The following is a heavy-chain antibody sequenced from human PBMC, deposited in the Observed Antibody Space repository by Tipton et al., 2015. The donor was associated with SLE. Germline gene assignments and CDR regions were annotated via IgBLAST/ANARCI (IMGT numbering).Heavy chain of an antibody. CDR3: ARVYREKTVVITIDAFDI. V-gene: IGHV4-38-2*01. J-gene: IGHJ3*02. CDR1: GYSISSGYY. Sequence: TLSLTCAVSGYSISSGYYWGWIRQPPGKGLEWIGSIYHSGSTYYNPSLKSRVTISVDTSKNQFSLKLSSVTAADTAVYYCARVYREKTVVITIDAFDIWGQGTMVTVSS. D-gene: IGHD3-22*01. CDR2: IYHSGST.